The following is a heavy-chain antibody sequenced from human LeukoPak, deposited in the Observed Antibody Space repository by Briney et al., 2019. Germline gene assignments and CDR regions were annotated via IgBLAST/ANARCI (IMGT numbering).Heavy chain of an antibody. J-gene: IGHJ4*02. Sequence: SQTLSLTCAISGDSVSSNSAAWNWIRLSPSRGLEWLGRTHYRSKWYNDSAVSVKSRITITPDTSKNQFSLQLNSVTPENTAVYYCAREPSGYSYYSDYWGQGTLVTVSS. CDR1: GDSVSSNSAA. CDR3: AREPSGYSYYSDY. V-gene: IGHV6-1*01. CDR2: THYRSKWYN. D-gene: IGHD3-3*01.